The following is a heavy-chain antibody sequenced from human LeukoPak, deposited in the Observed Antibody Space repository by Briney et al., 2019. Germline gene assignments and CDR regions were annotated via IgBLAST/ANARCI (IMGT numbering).Heavy chain of an antibody. D-gene: IGHD5-18*01. CDR1: GFTFSSYA. J-gene: IGHJ4*02. Sequence: GGSLRLSCAASGFTFSSYAMHWVRQAPGKGLEWVAVISYDGSNKYYADSVKGRFTISRDNSKNTLYLQMNSLRAEDTAVYYCARVQPPLDYWGQGTLVTVSS. V-gene: IGHV3-30*04. CDR3: ARVQPPLDY. CDR2: ISYDGSNK.